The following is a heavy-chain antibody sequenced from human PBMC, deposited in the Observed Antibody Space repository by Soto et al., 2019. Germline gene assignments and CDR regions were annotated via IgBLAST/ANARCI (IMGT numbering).Heavy chain of an antibody. CDR2: ISGSGGST. D-gene: IGHD6-13*01. Sequence: EVQLLESGGGLVQPGGSLRLSCAASGFTFSTYAMSWVRQAPGKGLEWVSAISGSGGSTYYADSVKGRFTISRDNSKNTLYLQMNSLRAEDTAVDYCATSPSSSGSSQFDYWGQGTLVTVSS. CDR1: GFTFSTYA. J-gene: IGHJ4*02. CDR3: ATSPSSSGSSQFDY. V-gene: IGHV3-23*01.